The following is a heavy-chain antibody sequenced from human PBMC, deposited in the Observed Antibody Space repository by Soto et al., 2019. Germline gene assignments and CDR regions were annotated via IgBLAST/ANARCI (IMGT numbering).Heavy chain of an antibody. CDR1: GGSISSGGYY. Sequence: QVQLQESGPGLVKPSQTLSLTCTVSGGSISSGGYYWSWIRQHPGKGLEWIGYIYYSGSTYYNPSLKVRVTIPVDTSKSQFPRQLSSVTAADTAVYYCASQGVDSYGPYGMDLWGQGTTVTVSS. J-gene: IGHJ6*02. D-gene: IGHD5-18*01. CDR3: ASQGVDSYGPYGMDL. CDR2: IYYSGST. V-gene: IGHV4-31*03.